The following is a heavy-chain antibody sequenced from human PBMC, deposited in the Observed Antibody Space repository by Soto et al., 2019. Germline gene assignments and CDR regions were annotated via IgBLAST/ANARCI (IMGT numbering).Heavy chain of an antibody. V-gene: IGHV1-2*04. D-gene: IGHD2-2*01. CDR1: GYTFTGYY. CDR3: ARGGIVVVPAPHLFDY. Sequence: VKVSCKASGYTFTGYYMHWVRQAPGQGLEWMGWINPNSGGTNYAQKFQGWVTMTRDTSISTAYMELSRLRSDDTAVYYCARGGIVVVPAPHLFDYWGQGTLVTVSS. J-gene: IGHJ4*02. CDR2: INPNSGGT.